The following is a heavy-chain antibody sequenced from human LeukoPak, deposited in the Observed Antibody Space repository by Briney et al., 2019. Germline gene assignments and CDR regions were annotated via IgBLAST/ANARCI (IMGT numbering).Heavy chain of an antibody. CDR1: GGSISSSSYY. Sequence: SETLSLTCTVSGGSISSSSYYWGWLRQPPGKGLEWLGSIYYSGSTYYNPSLKSRVTISVDTSKNQFSLKLSSVTAADTAVYYCARHGRGVQLWQQVDYWGQGTLVTVSS. J-gene: IGHJ4*02. CDR3: ARHGRGVQLWQQVDY. D-gene: IGHD5-18*01. CDR2: IYYSGST. V-gene: IGHV4-39*01.